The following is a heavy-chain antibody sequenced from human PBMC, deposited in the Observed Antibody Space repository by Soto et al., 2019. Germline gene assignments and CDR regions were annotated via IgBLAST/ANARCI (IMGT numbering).Heavy chain of an antibody. CDR3: ARDVVRSTGGDP. CDR2: IIPIFSKT. J-gene: IGHJ5*02. Sequence: QVQLVQSGAQVKEPGTSVTVSCRASGGTFSTSSFVWVRQGPGQGLEWMGGIIPIFSKTNVAPRFQDRITFTADESTRTAHMELSSLRSEDTAIYYCARDVVRSTGGDPWGQGALVTVSS. V-gene: IGHV1-69*01. CDR1: GGTFSTSS. D-gene: IGHD7-27*01.